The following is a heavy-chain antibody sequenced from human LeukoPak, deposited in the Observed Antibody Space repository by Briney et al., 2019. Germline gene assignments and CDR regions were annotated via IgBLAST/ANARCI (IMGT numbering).Heavy chain of an antibody. CDR1: GGSIGRFY. Sequence: SETLSLTCTVSGGSIGRFYWSWIRQPPGKGLDWIGNIYYSGSTNYNPSLKSRVTISVDTSKNQFSLKLTSVTAADTAVYYCARHLGGTYSPDSWGQGALVTVSS. D-gene: IGHD1-26*01. V-gene: IGHV4-59*08. CDR3: ARHLGGTYSPDS. J-gene: IGHJ4*02. CDR2: IYYSGST.